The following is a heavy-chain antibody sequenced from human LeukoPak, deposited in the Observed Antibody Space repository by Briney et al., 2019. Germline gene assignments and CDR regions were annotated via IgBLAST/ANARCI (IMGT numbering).Heavy chain of an antibody. V-gene: IGHV1-2*02. CDR3: ARHMTTANNWFDP. D-gene: IGHD1-1*01. J-gene: IGHJ5*02. CDR2: INPKTGAT. Sequence: GASVKVSCKASGYTFTGYFMHWVRQAPGQGLEWMGWINPKTGATNYEQKFQGRVIMTRDTSISTAYMEVTRLTSDDTAVYYCARHMTTANNWFDPWGQGTLVTVSS. CDR1: GYTFTGYF.